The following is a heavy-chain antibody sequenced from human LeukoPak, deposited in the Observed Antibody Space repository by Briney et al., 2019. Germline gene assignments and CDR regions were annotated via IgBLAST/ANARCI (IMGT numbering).Heavy chain of an antibody. V-gene: IGHV3-23*01. D-gene: IGHD5-18*01. CDR2: ISGSGGST. J-gene: IGHJ4*02. CDR1: GFTFSSYA. Sequence: GGSLRLSCAASGFTFSSYAMSWVRQAPGKGLEWVSAISGSGGSTYYADSVKGRFTISRDNSKNTLYVQMNSLRPEDTAIYYCARARGDSSPASRYFDYWGQGAPVTVSS. CDR3: ARARGDSSPASRYFDY.